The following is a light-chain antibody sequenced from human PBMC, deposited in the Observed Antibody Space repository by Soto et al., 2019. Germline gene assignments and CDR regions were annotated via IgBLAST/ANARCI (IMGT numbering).Light chain of an antibody. CDR3: QQRSNWPPYT. CDR2: DAS. CDR1: QSVSSF. J-gene: IGKJ2*01. Sequence: EVVLTQSPATLSLSPGESATLSCRASQSVSSFLAWYQQKPGQAPRLLIYDASNRAAGIPVRFSGSGSETDFTLTISSLEPEDFAVYYCQQRSNWPPYTFGQGTKLEIK. V-gene: IGKV3-11*01.